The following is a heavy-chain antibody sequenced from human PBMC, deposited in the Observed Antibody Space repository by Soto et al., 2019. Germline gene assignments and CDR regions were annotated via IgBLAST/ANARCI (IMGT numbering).Heavy chain of an antibody. Sequence: QVQLVQSGAEVKNPGASVKISCTASGYNFINNYIYWVRQAPGQGLEYMGIIYPSGGNTKYAQKFQDRVTMTRDTSTNTVYLERTSLRFDDTAMYYCAKEGAEWGQGTLVTVSS. V-gene: IGHV1-46*01. J-gene: IGHJ4*02. CDR3: AKEGAE. CDR1: GYNFINNY. CDR2: IYPSGGNT.